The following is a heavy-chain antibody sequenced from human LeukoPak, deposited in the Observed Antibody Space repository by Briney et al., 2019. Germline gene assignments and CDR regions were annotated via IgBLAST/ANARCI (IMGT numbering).Heavy chain of an antibody. J-gene: IGHJ5*02. CDR2: MNPNSGNT. CDR3: ASRSLFEHSSSFLDP. D-gene: IGHD6-6*01. V-gene: IGHV1-8*01. CDR1: GYTFTSYD. Sequence: GASVKVSCKASGYTFTSYDIDWVRQATGQGLGWIGWMNPNSGNTGYAQKFQGRVTMTSNTSISTAYMELSSLRSEDTAVYYCASRSLFEHSSSFLDPWGQGTLVTVSS.